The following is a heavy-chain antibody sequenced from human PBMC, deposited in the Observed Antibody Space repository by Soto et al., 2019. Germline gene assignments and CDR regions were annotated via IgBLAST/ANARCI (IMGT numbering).Heavy chain of an antibody. Sequence: ETLSLACSVCGGSIRGYYWNLIRQPPGKGVECIGHIYYSGSTKYNPSLKSRVTISVDTSKNQFSLKVNSVTAADTAVYYCARAEQHSAYYYRAFETWRQGTLITISS. CDR2: IYYSGST. V-gene: IGHV4-59*01. CDR3: ARAEQHSAYYYRAFET. D-gene: IGHD3-22*01. J-gene: IGHJ5*02. CDR1: GGSIRGYY.